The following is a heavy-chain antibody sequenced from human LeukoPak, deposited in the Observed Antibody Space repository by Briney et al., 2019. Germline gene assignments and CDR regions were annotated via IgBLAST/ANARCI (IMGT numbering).Heavy chain of an antibody. Sequence: TSETLSLTCTVSGGSISSGGYYWSWIRQHPGKGLEWIGYIYYSGSTYYNPSLKSRVTISVDTSKNQFSLKLSSVTAADTAVYYCARDGGGSSTTYFDYWGQGTLVTVSS. J-gene: IGHJ4*02. CDR2: IYYSGST. CDR1: GGSISSGGYY. V-gene: IGHV4-30-4*08. CDR3: ARDGGGSSTTYFDY. D-gene: IGHD2-15*01.